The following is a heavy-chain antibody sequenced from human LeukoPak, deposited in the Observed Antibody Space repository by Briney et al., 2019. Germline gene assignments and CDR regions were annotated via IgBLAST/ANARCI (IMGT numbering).Heavy chain of an antibody. CDR2: FDPEDGET. Sequence: ASVKVSCKISGYTLTELSMHWVRQAPGKGLEWMGGFDPEDGETIYAQKFQGRVTMTEDTSTDTAYMELSSLRSEDTAVYHCATTTTVTTGYFQHWGQGTLVTVSS. CDR1: GYTLTELS. D-gene: IGHD4-17*01. J-gene: IGHJ1*01. CDR3: ATTTTVTTGYFQH. V-gene: IGHV1-24*01.